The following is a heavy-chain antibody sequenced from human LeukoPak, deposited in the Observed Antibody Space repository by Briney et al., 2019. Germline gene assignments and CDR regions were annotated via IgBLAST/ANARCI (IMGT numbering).Heavy chain of an antibody. J-gene: IGHJ4*02. CDR2: ISSNGGIT. CDR1: GFTFSSYA. CDR3: ARSVGARSPLDY. D-gene: IGHD4/OR15-4a*01. V-gene: IGHV3-64*01. Sequence: GGSLRLSCAASGFTFSSYAIHWVRQAPGKGLEYVSAISSNGGITYYANSVKGRFTISRDNSKNTLYLQMGSLRAEDMAVYYCARSVGARSPLDYWGQGTLVTVSS.